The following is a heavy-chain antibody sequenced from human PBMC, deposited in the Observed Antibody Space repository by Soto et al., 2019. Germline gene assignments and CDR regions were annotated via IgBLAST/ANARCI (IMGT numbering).Heavy chain of an antibody. V-gene: IGHV1-2*04. CDR3: ARVIAAASYYSSMDV. D-gene: IGHD6-13*01. Sequence: ASVKVSCKASGYTFTGYYMHWVRQAPGQGLEWMGWINPNSGGTNYAQKFQGWVTMTRDTSISTAYMELSRLRSDDTAVYFCARVIAAASYYSSMDVRGKEATVTVSS. J-gene: IGHJ6*03. CDR1: GYTFTGYY. CDR2: INPNSGGT.